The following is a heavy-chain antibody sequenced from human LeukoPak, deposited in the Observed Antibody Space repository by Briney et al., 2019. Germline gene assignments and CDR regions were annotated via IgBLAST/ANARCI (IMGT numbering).Heavy chain of an antibody. CDR3: AKDFGEAAFDI. D-gene: IGHD3-10*01. V-gene: IGHV3-21*01. Sequence: KSGGSLRLSCAASGFTFSDYSMTWVRQAPGKGLEWVSSISSSARSQYYPDSLKGRISISRDNAKNSLYLQMNSLRPEDTAVYYCAKDFGEAAFDIWGQGTMVTVSS. J-gene: IGHJ3*02. CDR1: GFTFSDYS. CDR2: ISSSARSQ.